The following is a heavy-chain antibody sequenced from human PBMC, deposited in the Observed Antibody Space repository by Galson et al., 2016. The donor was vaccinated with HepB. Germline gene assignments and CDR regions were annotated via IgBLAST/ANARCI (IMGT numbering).Heavy chain of an antibody. D-gene: IGHD2-15*01. CDR3: ARDGGYCGGGRFRGSKNWFDL. CDR1: GYTFTEYY. V-gene: IGHV1-46*01. Sequence: SVKVSCKASGYTFTEYYIHWVRQAPGQGLEWMGIINPNIGSTTYAQNFQGRVTMTRDTATGTVYMELDSLRSEDTAVYSCARDGGYCGGGRFRGSKNWFDLWGQGTPVTVSS. CDR2: INPNIGST. J-gene: IGHJ5*02.